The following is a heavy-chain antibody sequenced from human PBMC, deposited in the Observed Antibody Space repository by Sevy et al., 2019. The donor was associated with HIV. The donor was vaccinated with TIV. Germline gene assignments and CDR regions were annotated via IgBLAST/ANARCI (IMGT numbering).Heavy chain of an antibody. CDR3: ARVPSLYGSGSYYREYYFDS. J-gene: IGHJ4*02. V-gene: IGHV4-34*01. CDR2: NNDVGST. Sequence: SETLSLTCAVYGGSFNGYFWSWIRHSPGKGLEWIGENNDVGSTRYNPSLKSRVTISVDTSKSQVSQKLTSVTAADTAVYFRARVPSLYGSGSYYREYYFDSWGQGTLVTVSS. CDR1: GGSFNGYF. D-gene: IGHD3-10*01.